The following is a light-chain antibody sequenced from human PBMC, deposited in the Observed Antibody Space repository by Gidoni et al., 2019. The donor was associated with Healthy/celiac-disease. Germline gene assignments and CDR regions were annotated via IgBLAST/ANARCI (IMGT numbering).Light chain of an antibody. J-gene: IGKJ3*01. V-gene: IGKV3-11*01. CDR1: QSVSSY. CDR3: QQRSNWPPVFT. Sequence: DIVLTQSPATLSLSPGERATLSCSASQSVSSYLAWYQQKPGQAHRLLIYDASNRATGIPARFSGSGSGTDFTLTISSLEPEDFAVYYCQQRSNWPPVFTFGPGTKVDIK. CDR2: DAS.